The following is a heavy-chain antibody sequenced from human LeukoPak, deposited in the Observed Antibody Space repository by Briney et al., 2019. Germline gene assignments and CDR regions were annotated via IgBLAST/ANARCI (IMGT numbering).Heavy chain of an antibody. CDR2: ISGSGGST. CDR3: AKVKWFGENDVFDI. V-gene: IGHV3-23*01. CDR1: GFTFSSYA. D-gene: IGHD3-10*01. Sequence: PGGSLRLSCAASGFTFSSYAMSWVRQAPGKGLEWVSAISGSGGSSAISGSGGSTYYAGSVKGRFTISRDNSKNTLYLQMNSLRAEDTAVYYCAKVKWFGENDVFDIWGQGTMVTVSS. J-gene: IGHJ3*02.